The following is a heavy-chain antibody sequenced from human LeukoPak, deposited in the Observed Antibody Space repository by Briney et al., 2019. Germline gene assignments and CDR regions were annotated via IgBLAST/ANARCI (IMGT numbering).Heavy chain of an antibody. J-gene: IGHJ6*02. D-gene: IGHD1-26*01. CDR1: GGSFSGYY. V-gene: IGHV4-34*01. CDR2: INHSGST. Sequence: SETLSLTCAVYGGSFSGYYWSWIRQPPGKGLEWIGEINHSGSTNYNPSLKSRVTISVDTSKNQFSLKLSSVTAADTAVYYCARMGAAKALYYYYYGVDVWGQGTTVTVSS. CDR3: ARMGAAKALYYYYYGVDV.